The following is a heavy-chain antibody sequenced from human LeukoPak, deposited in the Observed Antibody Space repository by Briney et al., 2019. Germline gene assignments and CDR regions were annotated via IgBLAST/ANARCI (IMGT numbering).Heavy chain of an antibody. CDR2: IYYGGST. CDR1: GGSISSSSYY. D-gene: IGHD5-24*01. Sequence: SXTXXLTCTVXGGSISSSSYYWGWIRQPPGKGLEWIGSIYYGGSTYYNPSLKSRVTISVDTSKNQFSLKLSSVTAADTAVYYCARRTMAIYFDYWGQGTLVTVSS. V-gene: IGHV4-39*01. CDR3: ARRTMAIYFDY. J-gene: IGHJ4*02.